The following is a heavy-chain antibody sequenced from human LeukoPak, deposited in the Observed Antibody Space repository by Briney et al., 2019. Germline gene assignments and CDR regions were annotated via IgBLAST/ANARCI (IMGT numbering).Heavy chain of an antibody. CDR2: IYYSGST. CDR3: ARHVTQYCSGGSCYYSPFVD. D-gene: IGHD2-15*01. CDR1: GGSISSYY. V-gene: IGHV4-59*08. Sequence: ASETLSLTCTVSGGSISSYYWSWIRQPPGKGLEGIGYIYYSGSTNYNPSLKSRVTISVDTSKNQFSLKLSSVTAADTAVYYCARHVTQYCSGGSCYYSPFVDWGQGTLVTVSS. J-gene: IGHJ4*02.